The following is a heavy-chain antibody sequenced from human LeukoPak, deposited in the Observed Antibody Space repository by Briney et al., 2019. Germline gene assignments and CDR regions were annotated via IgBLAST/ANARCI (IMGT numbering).Heavy chain of an antibody. CDR2: IWYDGSNK. D-gene: IGHD2-15*01. V-gene: IGHV3-33*01. Sequence: QAGGSLRLSCAASGFTFSSYGMHWVRQAPGKGLEWVAVIWYDGSNKYYADSVKGRSTISRDNSKNTLYLQMNSLRAEDTAVYYCARDRIVVVAARREGLDYWGQGTLVTVSS. J-gene: IGHJ4*02. CDR1: GFTFSSYG. CDR3: ARDRIVVVAARREGLDY.